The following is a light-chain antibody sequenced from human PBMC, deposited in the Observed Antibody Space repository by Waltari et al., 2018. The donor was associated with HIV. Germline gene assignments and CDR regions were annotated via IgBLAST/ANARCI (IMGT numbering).Light chain of an antibody. CDR2: WAS. CDR3: QQYYSTPWA. J-gene: IGKJ1*01. V-gene: IGKV4-1*01. Sequence: DIVMTQSPDSLAVSLGERATINCKSSQSVLYNSNNKNYLAWYQQQQGQPPKLLIYWASTRESGVPDLCSGSGSGTNFTLTISSLQAEDVALFYCQQYYSTPWAFGQWTKVEIK. CDR1: QSVLYNSNNKNY.